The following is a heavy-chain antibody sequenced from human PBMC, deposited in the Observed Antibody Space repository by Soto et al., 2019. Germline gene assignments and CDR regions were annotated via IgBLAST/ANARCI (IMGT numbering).Heavy chain of an antibody. J-gene: IGHJ6*02. CDR3: ARERDGYNRYYYGMDV. V-gene: IGHV1-46*01. CDR1: GYTFTSYY. D-gene: IGHD5-12*01. CDR2: ISPSGGST. Sequence: ASVKVSCKASGYTFTSYYMHWVRQAPGQGLEWMGIISPSGGSTSYAQKFQGRVTMTRDTSTSTVYMELSSLRSEDTAVYYCARERDGYNRYYYGMDVWGQGTTVTVSS.